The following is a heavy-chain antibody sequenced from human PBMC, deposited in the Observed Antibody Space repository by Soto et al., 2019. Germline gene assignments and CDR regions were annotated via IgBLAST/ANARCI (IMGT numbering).Heavy chain of an antibody. J-gene: IGHJ6*02. CDR2: ISSDESNK. CDR1: GFIFSNYA. V-gene: IGHV3-30-3*01. Sequence: QVQLVESGGGVVQPGRSPRLSCGASGFIFSNYAMYWVRQAPGKGLEWVAVISSDESNKYYADSVKGRFTISRDNSKNTLYLKMNSLRAEDTAMYYCARVPGYCGGSSCYGDYYYGMDVGGQGTTVTVSS. CDR3: ARVPGYCGGSSCYGDYYYGMDV. D-gene: IGHD2-15*01.